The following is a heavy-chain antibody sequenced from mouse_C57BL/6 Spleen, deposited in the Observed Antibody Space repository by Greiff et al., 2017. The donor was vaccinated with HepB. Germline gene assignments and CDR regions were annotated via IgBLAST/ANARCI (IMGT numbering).Heavy chain of an antibody. CDR2: IYPSDSET. CDR3: ARGGFYGNAWFAY. Sequence: QVQLQQPGAELVRPGSSVKLSCKASGYTFTSYWMDWVKQRPGQGLEWIGNIYPSDSETHYNQKFKDKATLTVDKSSSTAYMQLSSLTSEDSAVDYCARGGFYGNAWFAYWGQGTLVTVSA. V-gene: IGHV1-61*01. J-gene: IGHJ3*01. CDR1: GYTFTSYW. D-gene: IGHD2-1*01.